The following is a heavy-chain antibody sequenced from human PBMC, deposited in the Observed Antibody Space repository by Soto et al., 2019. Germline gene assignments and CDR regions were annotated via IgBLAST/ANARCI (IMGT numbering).Heavy chain of an antibody. D-gene: IGHD2-15*01. V-gene: IGHV3-9*01. CDR2: ISWNSTYI. Sequence: PGGSLRLSCAASGFTFDDYAMHWVRQAPGKGLEWVSGISWNSTYIYYADSVKGRFSISRDNAKNSLYLQMNSLRAEDTALYYCARTIYCSGSTCYNNWFDPWGQGTLVTVSS. CDR1: GFTFDDYA. CDR3: ARTIYCSGSTCYNNWFDP. J-gene: IGHJ5*02.